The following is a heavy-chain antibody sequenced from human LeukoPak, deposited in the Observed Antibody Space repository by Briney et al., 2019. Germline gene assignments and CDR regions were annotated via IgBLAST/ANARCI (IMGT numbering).Heavy chain of an antibody. D-gene: IGHD3-10*01. Sequence: IPSETLSLTCTVSGGSISSYYWGWIRQPPGKGLEWIGSIYYSGSTYYNPSLKSRVTISVDTSKNQFSLKLSSVTAADTAVYYCARQNLWFGEHLGLWFDPWGQGTLVTVSS. J-gene: IGHJ5*02. CDR2: IYYSGST. CDR3: ARQNLWFGEHLGLWFDP. CDR1: GGSISSYY. V-gene: IGHV4-39*01.